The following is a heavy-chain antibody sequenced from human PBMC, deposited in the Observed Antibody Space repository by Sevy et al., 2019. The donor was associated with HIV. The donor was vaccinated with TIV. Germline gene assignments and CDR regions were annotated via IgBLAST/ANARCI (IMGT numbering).Heavy chain of an antibody. J-gene: IGHJ4*02. CDR2: IGWNSGSV. CDR1: GFRFEDYG. Sequence: GGSLRLSCAASGFRFEDYGMHWVQRAPGKGLEWVSGIGWNSGSVGYAVSVKGRFTISRDNAKNLLYLQMNSLTSEDTALYYCAKDLLPYGSGSYPLDYWGQGTVITVSS. CDR3: AKDLLPYGSGSYPLDY. V-gene: IGHV3-9*01. D-gene: IGHD3-10*01.